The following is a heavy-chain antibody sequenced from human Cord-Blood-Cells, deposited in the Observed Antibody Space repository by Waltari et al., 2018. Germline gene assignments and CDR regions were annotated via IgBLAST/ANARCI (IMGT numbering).Heavy chain of an antibody. CDR3: AIYDSSGYYFDY. J-gene: IGHJ4*02. D-gene: IGHD3-22*01. CDR2: IYYSGST. V-gene: IGHV4-39*01. CDR1: GGSISSSSYY. Sequence: QLQLQESGPGLVKPSETLSLTCTVSGGSISSSSYYWGWIRQPPGKGLEWIGSIYYSGSTYYNPSLKSRVTISVDTSKNRFSLKLSSVTAADTAVYYCAIYDSSGYYFDYWGQGTLVTVSS.